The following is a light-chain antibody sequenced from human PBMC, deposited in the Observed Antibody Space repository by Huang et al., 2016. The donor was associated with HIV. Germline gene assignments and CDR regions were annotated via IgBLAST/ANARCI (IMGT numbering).Light chain of an antibody. J-gene: IGKJ2*01. Sequence: DIVLTQSPGTLSLSPGERVTLPCRGSQSVNSRSLAWYQQRRGQAPRLLIYDASSMATGIPDRFSGSGSGTDFTLTISRLEPEDCAVYYCQQYGRSPYAFGQGTKLEIK. CDR2: DAS. CDR1: QSVNSRS. CDR3: QQYGRSPYA. V-gene: IGKV3-20*01.